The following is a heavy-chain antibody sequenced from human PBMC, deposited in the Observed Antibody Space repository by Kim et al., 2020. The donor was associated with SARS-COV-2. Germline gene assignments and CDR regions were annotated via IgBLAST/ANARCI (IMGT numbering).Heavy chain of an antibody. CDR3: ARRDYYDSNGCYS. J-gene: IGHJ5*01. D-gene: IGHD3-22*01. CDR2: IYYSGSTNY. Sequence: SETLSLTCTVSGGSISGSFWSWIRQPPGRGLEWIGYIYYSGSTNYNYNPSLKSRVTISVDTSKNQFSLRLTSVTAADTAVYYCARRDYYDSNGCYSWGHGTLVTVSS. CDR1: GGSISGSF. V-gene: IGHV4-59*08.